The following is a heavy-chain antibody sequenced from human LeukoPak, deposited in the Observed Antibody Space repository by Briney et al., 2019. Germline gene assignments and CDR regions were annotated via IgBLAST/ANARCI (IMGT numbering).Heavy chain of an antibody. J-gene: IGHJ3*02. V-gene: IGHV7-4-1*02. CDR1: GYTFTSYA. CDR2: INTNTVNP. D-gene: IGHD3-22*01. CDR3: ARDSDSSGSMDAFDI. Sequence: ASVKVSCKASGYTFTSYAINWVRQAPGQGLEWMGWINTNTVNPTYAQGFTGRFVFSLDTSVSTAYLQISSLKAEDTAVYYCARDSDSSGSMDAFDIWGQGTMVTVSS.